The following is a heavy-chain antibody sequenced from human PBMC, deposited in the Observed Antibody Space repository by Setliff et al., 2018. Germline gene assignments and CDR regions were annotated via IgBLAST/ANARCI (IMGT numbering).Heavy chain of an antibody. V-gene: IGHV4-34*01. J-gene: IGHJ4*02. CDR2: INHRGFT. CDR1: GGTFSDYH. D-gene: IGHD6-6*01. Sequence: SETLSLTCAAYGGTFSDYHWTWIRQSPEKGLEWIGEINHRGFTDYKPSLKSRLTMSVDTSRNQFSLNLGSVTAADTGVYYCARGRIAERPEAIDYWGQGTPVTVS. CDR3: ARGRIAERPEAIDY.